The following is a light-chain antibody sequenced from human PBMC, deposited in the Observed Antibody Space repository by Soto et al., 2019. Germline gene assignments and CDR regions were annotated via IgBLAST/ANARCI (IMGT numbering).Light chain of an antibody. CDR3: QQSYSTPHS. CDR2: AAS. V-gene: IGKV1-39*01. Sequence: DIQMTQSPSSLSASVGDRVTITCRTSQSISSYLTWYQQKPGKAPNLLIFAASSLRSGVPSRFSGSGSGTDFTLTISSLQPEDFATYYCQQSYSTPHSFGQGTKLEIK. CDR1: QSISSY. J-gene: IGKJ2*01.